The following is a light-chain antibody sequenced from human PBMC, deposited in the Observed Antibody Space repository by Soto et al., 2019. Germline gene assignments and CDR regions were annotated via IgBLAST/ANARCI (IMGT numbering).Light chain of an antibody. CDR1: SSNIGLND. J-gene: IGLJ2*01. V-gene: IGLV1-44*01. Sequence: QSVLTQPPSASGTPGQTFTISCSGSSSNIGLNDVHWYRQLSGTAPQILIYDTNQQATGVPDRFSGSRSGTSASLAIHGLQSDDEADYYCASWDDSLNGPVFVGGTKVTVL. CDR3: ASWDDSLNGPV. CDR2: DTN.